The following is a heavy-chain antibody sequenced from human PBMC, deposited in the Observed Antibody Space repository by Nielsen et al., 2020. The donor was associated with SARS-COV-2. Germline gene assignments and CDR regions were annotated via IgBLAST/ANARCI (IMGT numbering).Heavy chain of an antibody. V-gene: IGHV4-39*01. CDR1: GGSISSSSYY. J-gene: IGHJ4*02. CDR3: ARQRGSYTIYYFDY. D-gene: IGHD1-26*01. Sequence: SETLSLTCTVSGGSISSSSYYWGWIRQPPGKGLEWIGSIYYSGSTYYNPSLKSRVTISVDTSKNQFSLKLSSVTAADTAVYYCARQRGSYTIYYFDYWGQGTLVTVSS. CDR2: IYYSGST.